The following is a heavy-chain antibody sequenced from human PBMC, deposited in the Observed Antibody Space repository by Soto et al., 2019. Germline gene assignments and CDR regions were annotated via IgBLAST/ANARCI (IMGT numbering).Heavy chain of an antibody. J-gene: IGHJ5*02. D-gene: IGHD3-10*01. V-gene: IGHV1-8*01. Sequence: GASVKVSCKASGYTFTSYDINWVRQATGQGLEWMGWMNPNSGNTGYAQKFQGRVTMTRNTSISTAYMELSSLRSEDTAVYYCARNVVRETGWFDPWGQGTLVTVSS. CDR1: GYTFTSYD. CDR3: ARNVVRETGWFDP. CDR2: MNPNSGNT.